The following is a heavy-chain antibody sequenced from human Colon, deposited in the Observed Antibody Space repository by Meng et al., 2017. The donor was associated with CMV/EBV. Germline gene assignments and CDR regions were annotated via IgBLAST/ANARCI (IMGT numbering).Heavy chain of an antibody. V-gene: IGHV3-11*01. D-gene: IGHD5-24*01. CDR3: ARIERPGGQYNSYGMDV. J-gene: IGHJ6*02. CDR2: ISSSSNTI. Sequence: GGSLRLSCAASGFTFNDYYMSWIRQAPGKGLEWNSYISSSSNTIHYADSMKGRFTISRDNAKNSLYLQMNSLRAEDTAVYFCARIERPGGQYNSYGMDVWGQGTTVTVSS. CDR1: GFTFNDYY.